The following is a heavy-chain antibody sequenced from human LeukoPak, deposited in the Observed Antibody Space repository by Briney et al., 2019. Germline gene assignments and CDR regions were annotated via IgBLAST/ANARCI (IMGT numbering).Heavy chain of an antibody. D-gene: IGHD3-22*01. J-gene: IGHJ4*02. CDR1: GGSISSYY. CDR2: IYYSGST. CDR3: ARREYDSSGFFLYYFDY. V-gene: IGHV4-59*12. Sequence: SETLSLTCTVSGGSISSYYWSWIRQPPGKGLEWIGYIYYSGSTNYNPSLKSRVIMSVDTSKNQFSLKLSSVTAADTAVYYCARREYDSSGFFLYYFDYWGQGTLVTVSS.